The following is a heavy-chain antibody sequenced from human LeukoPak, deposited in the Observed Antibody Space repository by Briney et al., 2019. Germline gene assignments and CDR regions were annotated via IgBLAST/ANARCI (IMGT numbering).Heavy chain of an antibody. Sequence: PSETLSLTCTVSGGSISSGDYYWSWIRQPPGKGLEWIGYIYYSGSTYYNSSLKSRVTISVDTSKNQFSLKLSSVTAADTAVYYCAREVVVAAGRWFDPWGQGTLVTVSS. V-gene: IGHV4-30-4*01. CDR1: GGSISSGDYY. CDR3: AREVVVAAGRWFDP. D-gene: IGHD2-15*01. CDR2: IYYSGST. J-gene: IGHJ5*02.